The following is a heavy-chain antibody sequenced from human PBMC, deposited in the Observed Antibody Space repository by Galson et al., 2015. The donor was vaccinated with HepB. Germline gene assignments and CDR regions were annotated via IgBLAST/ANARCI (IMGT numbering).Heavy chain of an antibody. V-gene: IGHV3-53*01. CDR1: GFTVSSNY. Sequence: SLRLSCAASGFTVSSNYMSWVRQAPGKGLEWVSVIYSGGSTYYADSVKGRFTISRDNSKNTLYLQMNSLRAEDTAVYYCARYSTGWPYEYYFDYWGQGTLVTVSS. CDR3: ARYSTGWPYEYYFDY. CDR2: IYSGGST. J-gene: IGHJ4*02. D-gene: IGHD5-24*01.